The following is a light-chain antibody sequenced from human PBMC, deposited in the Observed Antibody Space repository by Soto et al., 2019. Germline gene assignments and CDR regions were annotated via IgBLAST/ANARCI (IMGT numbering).Light chain of an antibody. J-gene: IGLJ2*01. CDR1: SSDVGGYNY. CDR3: SSYTSSSTLVV. CDR2: DVS. V-gene: IGLV2-14*01. Sequence: QSALTQPASVSGSPGQSITISCTGTSSDVGGYNYVSWYQQHPGKAPKLMIYDVSNRPSGVSNRFSGSKSGNTASLTISGLQAEDEADYSCSSYTSSSTLVVFGGGTKAHRP.